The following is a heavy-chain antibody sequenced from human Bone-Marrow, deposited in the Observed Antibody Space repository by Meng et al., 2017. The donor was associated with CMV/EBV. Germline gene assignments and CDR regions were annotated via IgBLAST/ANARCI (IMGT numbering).Heavy chain of an antibody. D-gene: IGHD1-7*01. V-gene: IGHV1-69*10. J-gene: IGHJ5*02. CDR3: AREAGLELQGTVGGFDP. CDR2: IIPILGIA. CDR1: DTCSSYA. Sequence: DTCSSYAISWVRQAAGQGLEWMGGIIPILGIANYAQKFQGRVTITADKSTSTAYMELSSLRSEDTAVYYCAREAGLELQGTVGGFDPWGQGTLVTVSS.